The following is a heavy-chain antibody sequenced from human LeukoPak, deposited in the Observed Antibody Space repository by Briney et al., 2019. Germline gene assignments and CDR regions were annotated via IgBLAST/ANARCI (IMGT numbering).Heavy chain of an antibody. J-gene: IGHJ4*02. V-gene: IGHV1-18*01. CDR3: AGDRMCTNGVCSNDY. CDR2: ISAYNGNT. D-gene: IGHD2-8*01. CDR1: GYTFTSYG. Sequence: GASVKVSCKASGYTFTSYGISWVRQAPGQGLEWMGWISAYNGNTNYAQKLQGRVTMTTDTSTSTAYMELRSLRSDDTAVYYCAGDRMCTNGVCSNDYWGQGTLVTVSS.